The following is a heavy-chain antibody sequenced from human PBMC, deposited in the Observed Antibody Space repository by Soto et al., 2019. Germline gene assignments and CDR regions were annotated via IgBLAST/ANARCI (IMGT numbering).Heavy chain of an antibody. CDR1: GDSVTSHY. J-gene: IGHJ6*03. Sequence: SETLSLTCSFSGDSVTSHYLTWIRQSPEKGQEWIGYMHYTGFSHYNPSLKSRVTISVDTSKNQFTLKLSSVTAADTAVYYCARESGYSSGWYGYYYYYMDVWGKGTTVTVSS. CDR2: MHYTGFS. D-gene: IGHD6-19*01. CDR3: ARESGYSSGWYGYYYYYMDV. V-gene: IGHV4-59*02.